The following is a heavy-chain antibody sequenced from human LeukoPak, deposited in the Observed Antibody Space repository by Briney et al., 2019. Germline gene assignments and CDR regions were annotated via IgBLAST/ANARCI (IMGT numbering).Heavy chain of an antibody. CDR3: VRDAEGAGISVNFWFDP. D-gene: IGHD1-14*01. CDR2: MNPNNGNT. J-gene: IGHJ5*02. Sequence: GASVKVSCKASGFTFTRYDINWVRQASGQGLEWMGWMNPNNGNTGYAQKFQGRVTMTRDTYTSTANMELRGLRPEDTAVYYCVRDAEGAGISVNFWFDPWGQGTLVTVSS. CDR1: GFTFTRYD. V-gene: IGHV1-8*01.